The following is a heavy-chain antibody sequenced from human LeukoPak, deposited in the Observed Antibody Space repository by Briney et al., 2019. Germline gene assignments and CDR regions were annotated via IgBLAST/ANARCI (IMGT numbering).Heavy chain of an antibody. J-gene: IGHJ3*02. Sequence: SETLSLTCAVYGGAFSSYYWSWVRQPPGKGLEWIGEINHSGSTNYNPSLKSRVTISIDTSKNQFSLKLSSVTAADTAVYYCATGLRVNRALDIWGQGTMVTVSS. CDR2: INHSGST. D-gene: IGHD3-22*01. CDR3: ATGLRVNRALDI. CDR1: GGAFSSYY. V-gene: IGHV4-34*01.